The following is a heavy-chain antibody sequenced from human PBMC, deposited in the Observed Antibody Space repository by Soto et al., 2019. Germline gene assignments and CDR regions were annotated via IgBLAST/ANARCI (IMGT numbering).Heavy chain of an antibody. V-gene: IGHV3-7*05. CDR2: IKQDGSEK. Sequence: PGGSLRLSCAASGFTFSSYWMSWVRQAPGKGLEWVANIKQDGSEKYYVDSVKGRFTISRDNAKNSLYLQMNSLRAEDTAVYYYARETDRDYGDYGIAYYYYMDVWGKGTTVTVSS. CDR1: GFTFSSYW. CDR3: ARETDRDYGDYGIAYYYYMDV. D-gene: IGHD4-17*01. J-gene: IGHJ6*03.